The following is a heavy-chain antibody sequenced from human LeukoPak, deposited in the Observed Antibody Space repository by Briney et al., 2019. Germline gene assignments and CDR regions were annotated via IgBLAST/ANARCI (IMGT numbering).Heavy chain of an antibody. D-gene: IGHD3-3*01. V-gene: IGHV4-34*01. CDR2: INHSGST. CDR3: ARDSQQRYDFWSGCSKVNYYYYMDV. Sequence: PSETLSLTCAVYGGSFSGYYWSWIRQPPGKGLEWIGEINHSGSTNYNPSLKSRVTMSVDTSKNQFSLKLSSVTAADTAVYYCARDSQQRYDFWSGCSKVNYYYYMDVWGKGTTVTVSS. J-gene: IGHJ6*03. CDR1: GGSFSGYY.